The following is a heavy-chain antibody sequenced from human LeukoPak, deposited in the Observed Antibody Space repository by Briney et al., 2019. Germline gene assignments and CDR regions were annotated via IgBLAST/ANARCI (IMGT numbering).Heavy chain of an antibody. D-gene: IGHD3-10*01. V-gene: IGHV3-33*01. CDR3: AREIFGSGSYPDS. Sequence: GGSLRLSCAASGFAFNTYAMHWVRQAPGQGLEWVALIWHDGSHKFYSNSVRGQFTISRDNSKNKVSLQMNNLRPEDTAVYYCAREIFGSGSYPDSWGQGTLDTVSS. J-gene: IGHJ4*02. CDR1: GFAFNTYA. CDR2: IWHDGSHK.